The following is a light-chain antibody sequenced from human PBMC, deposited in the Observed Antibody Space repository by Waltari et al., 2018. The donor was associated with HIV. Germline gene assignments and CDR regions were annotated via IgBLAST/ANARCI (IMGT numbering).Light chain of an antibody. Sequence: FILTQPHSVSESPGKTVTISCTRSSGSIANNYVPWYKQRPGSSLTTVMFEDEQRPAGVPDRFSGSIDSSSNSASLTISGLKSEDEADYYCQSYDSTNVVFGGGTQLTVL. V-gene: IGLV6-57*01. CDR1: SGSIANNY. CDR2: EDE. J-gene: IGLJ7*01. CDR3: QSYDSTNVV.